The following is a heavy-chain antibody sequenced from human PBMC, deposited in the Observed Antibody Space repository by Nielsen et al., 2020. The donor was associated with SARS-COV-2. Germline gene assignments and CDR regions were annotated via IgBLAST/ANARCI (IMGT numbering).Heavy chain of an antibody. J-gene: IGHJ2*01. CDR1: GFTVSSNY. CDR3: ARLAAAGYWYFNL. D-gene: IGHD6-13*01. CDR2: IYSGNNT. V-gene: IGHV3-53*01. Sequence: GESLKISCAASGFTVSSNYMSWVRQAPGKGLEWVSLIYSGNNTYYADSVKGRFTISRDNSKNTLYLQMNSLRAEDTAVYYCARLAAAGYWYFNLWGRGTLVTVSS.